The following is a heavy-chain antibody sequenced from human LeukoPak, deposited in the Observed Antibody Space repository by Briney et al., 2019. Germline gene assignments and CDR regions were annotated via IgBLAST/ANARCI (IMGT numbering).Heavy chain of an antibody. D-gene: IGHD4-17*01. J-gene: IGHJ4*02. V-gene: IGHV1-2*06. Sequence: ASVKVSCKASGYTFTGYYMHWVRQAPGQGLEWMGRINPNSGGTNYAQKFQGRVTMTRDTPISTAYMELSRLRSDDTAVYYCARLHGDYLAFDYWGQGTLVTVSS. CDR1: GYTFTGYY. CDR2: INPNSGGT. CDR3: ARLHGDYLAFDY.